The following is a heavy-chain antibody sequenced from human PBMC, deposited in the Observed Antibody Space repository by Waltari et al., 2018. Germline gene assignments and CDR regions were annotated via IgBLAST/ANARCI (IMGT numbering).Heavy chain of an antibody. Sequence: QVQLVQSGAEVKKPGASVKVSCKVSGYTLTELSMHWVRQAPGKGLEWMGRINPNSGGTNYAQKFQGRVTMTRDTSISTAYMELSRLRSDDTAVYYCARDREMATTPGDYWGQGTLVTVSS. D-gene: IGHD5-12*01. CDR3: ARDREMATTPGDY. CDR2: INPNSGGT. V-gene: IGHV1-2*06. J-gene: IGHJ4*02. CDR1: GYTLTELS.